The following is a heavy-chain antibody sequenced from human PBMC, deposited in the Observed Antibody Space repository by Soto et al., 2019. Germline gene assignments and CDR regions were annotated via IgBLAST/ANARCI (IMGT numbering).Heavy chain of an antibody. Sequence: ASVKVSCKASGYTFTDYSMHWVRQAPGQRLEWMGWINVANGNTKFSQKFQGRVTITRDTFASTAYMELSSLRSEDTAVFYCARFIGGRYGMAVWGQGTPVTVSS. V-gene: IGHV1-3*01. CDR2: INVANGNT. CDR1: GYTFTDYS. D-gene: IGHD2-15*01. CDR3: ARFIGGRYGMAV. J-gene: IGHJ6*02.